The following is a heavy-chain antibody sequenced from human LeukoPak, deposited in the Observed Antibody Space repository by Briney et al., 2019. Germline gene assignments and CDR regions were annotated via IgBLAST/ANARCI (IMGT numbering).Heavy chain of an antibody. CDR3: AKDQGRGYTYGLYYFDY. J-gene: IGHJ4*02. Sequence: ASVKVSCKASGGTFSSYAISWVRQAPGQGLEWMGWINPNTGDTNYAQKFQGRVTMTRDTSSSTAYMELSRLRSDDTAMYYCAKDQGRGYTYGLYYFDYWGQGTLVTVSS. V-gene: IGHV1-2*02. CDR1: GGTFSSYA. CDR2: INPNTGDT. D-gene: IGHD5-18*01.